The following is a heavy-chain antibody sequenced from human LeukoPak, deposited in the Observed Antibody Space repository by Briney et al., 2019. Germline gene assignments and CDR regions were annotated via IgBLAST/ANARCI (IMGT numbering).Heavy chain of an antibody. Sequence: SETLSLTCTVSGGSISSYYWSWIRQPPGKGLEWIGYIYYSGSTNYNPFLKSRVTISVDTSKNQFSLKLRSVTDADTAVYYCARGVGAAPQWGQGTLVIVSS. D-gene: IGHD1-26*01. CDR2: IYYSGST. CDR3: ARGVGAAPQ. V-gene: IGHV4-59*01. J-gene: IGHJ4*02. CDR1: GGSISSYY.